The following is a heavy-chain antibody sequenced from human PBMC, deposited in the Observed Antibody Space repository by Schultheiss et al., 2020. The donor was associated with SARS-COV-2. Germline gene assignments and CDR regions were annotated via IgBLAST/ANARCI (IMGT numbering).Heavy chain of an antibody. CDR3: GRVAGGNY. Sequence: GGSLRLSCAASQFTFRNYEMNWVRQAPGKGLEWVAFIRYDGSNKYYADSVKGRFTISRDNSKNTLYLQMNTLRVEDTAIYYCGRVAGGNYWGQGTLVTVSS. CDR1: QFTFRNYE. CDR2: IRYDGSNK. D-gene: IGHD3-16*01. J-gene: IGHJ4*02. V-gene: IGHV3-30*02.